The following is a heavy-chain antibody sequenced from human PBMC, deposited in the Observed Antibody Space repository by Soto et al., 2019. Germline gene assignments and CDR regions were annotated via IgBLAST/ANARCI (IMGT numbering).Heavy chain of an antibody. D-gene: IGHD1-26*01. V-gene: IGHV4-30-4*01. CDR1: GGSISSGDYY. Sequence: SETLSLTCTVSGGSISSGDYYWSWIRQPPGKGLEWIGYIYYSGSTYYNPSLKSRVTISVDKSKNQFSLKLSSVTAADTAVYYCASDNQWELLLWGQGTLVPVSS. CDR2: IYYSGST. CDR3: ASDNQWELLL. J-gene: IGHJ4*02.